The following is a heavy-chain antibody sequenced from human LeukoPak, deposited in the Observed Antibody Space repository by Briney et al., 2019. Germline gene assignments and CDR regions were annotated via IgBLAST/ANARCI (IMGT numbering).Heavy chain of an antibody. J-gene: IGHJ4*02. D-gene: IGHD3-9*01. Sequence: GGSLRLSCTASGFIFGDYAMSWFRQAPGKGLEWVGFIRSEAYGGTTEYAASVKGRFTISRDDSKSIAYLQMNSLKTEDTAVYYCTRGRYDILTDEYYFDYWGQGTLVTVSS. V-gene: IGHV3-49*03. CDR2: IRSEAYGGTT. CDR3: TRGRYDILTDEYYFDY. CDR1: GFIFGDYA.